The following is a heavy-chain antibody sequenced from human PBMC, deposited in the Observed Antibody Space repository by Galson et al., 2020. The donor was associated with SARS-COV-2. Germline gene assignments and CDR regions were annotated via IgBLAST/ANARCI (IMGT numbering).Heavy chain of an antibody. Sequence: ESGPTLVKPTQPLTLTCTFSGFSLTTRGMCISWIRQPPGKALEWLARIDWDDDKYYSTSLKTRLTISKDTSKNQVVLTMTTMDPVDTATYYCARVDYSNYYYAMDVWGQGTTVTVSS. V-gene: IGHV2-70*11. D-gene: IGHD4-4*01. CDR2: IDWDDDK. J-gene: IGHJ6*02. CDR1: GFSLTTRGMC. CDR3: ARVDYSNYYYAMDV.